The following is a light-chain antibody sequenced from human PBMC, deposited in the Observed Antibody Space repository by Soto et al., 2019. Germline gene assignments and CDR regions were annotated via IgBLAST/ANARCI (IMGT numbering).Light chain of an antibody. V-gene: IGKV3-11*01. CDR2: DAS. CDR1: QSVSSY. CDR3: QQGSNWPPRT. Sequence: EIVLTQSPATLSLSPGERATLSCRASQSVSSYLAWYQYKPGQAPRLLIYDASNRATGIPARFSGSGSGTDFTLTISSLEPEDLAVYYCQQGSNWPPRTFGQGTKVEIK. J-gene: IGKJ1*01.